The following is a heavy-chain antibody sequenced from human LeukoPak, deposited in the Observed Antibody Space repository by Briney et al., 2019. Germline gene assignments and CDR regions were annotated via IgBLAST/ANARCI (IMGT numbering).Heavy chain of an antibody. D-gene: IGHD7-27*01. CDR3: ARLNWGAWYFDL. Sequence: PGGSLRLSCAASGFTFSSYGMHWVRQAPGKGLEWVAFIRYDGSNKYYADSVKGRFTISRDNSKNTLHLQMNSLRAEDTAVYYCARLNWGAWYFDLWGRGTLVTVSS. J-gene: IGHJ2*01. CDR2: IRYDGSNK. CDR1: GFTFSSYG. V-gene: IGHV3-30*02.